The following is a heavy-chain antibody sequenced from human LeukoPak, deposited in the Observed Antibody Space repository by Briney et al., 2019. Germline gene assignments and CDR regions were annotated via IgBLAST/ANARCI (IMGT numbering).Heavy chain of an antibody. J-gene: IGHJ3*02. D-gene: IGHD3-22*01. CDR1: GGTFSSYT. CDR3: AIPAHDRDSSGYYLGAFDI. V-gene: IGHV1-69*02. Sequence: SVKVSCKASGGTFSSYTISWVRQAPGQGLEWMGRIIPILGIANYAQKFQGRVTITADKFTSTAYMELSSLRSEDTAVYYCAIPAHDRDSSGYYLGAFDIWGQGTMVTVSS. CDR2: IIPILGIA.